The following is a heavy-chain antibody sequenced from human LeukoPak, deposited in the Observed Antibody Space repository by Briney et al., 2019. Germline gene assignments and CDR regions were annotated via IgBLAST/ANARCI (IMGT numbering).Heavy chain of an antibody. CDR1: GYRFTSYW. V-gene: IGHV5-51*01. J-gene: IGHJ4*02. Sequence: GESLKISCKGSGYRFTSYWIGWVRQMPGKGLEWMGIIYPGGSDTRYSPSFQGRVTISADKSISTAYLQWNSLKASDTAMYYCARRADAYNNFDYWGQGTLVTVSS. CDR2: IYPGGSDT. D-gene: IGHD5-24*01. CDR3: ARRADAYNNFDY.